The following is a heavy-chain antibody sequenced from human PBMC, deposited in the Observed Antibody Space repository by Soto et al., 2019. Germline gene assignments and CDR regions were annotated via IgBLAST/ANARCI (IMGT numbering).Heavy chain of an antibody. CDR2: INPNSGGT. CDR3: ARGALGYCSGGSCYDY. CDR1: GYTLTGYY. J-gene: IGHJ4*02. Sequence: ASVKVSCKASGYTLTGYYVHWVRQAPGQGLEWMGWINPNSGGTNYAQKFQGWVTMTRDTSISTAYMELSRLRSDDTAVYYCARGALGYCSGGSCYDYWGQGTLVTVSS. D-gene: IGHD2-15*01. V-gene: IGHV1-2*04.